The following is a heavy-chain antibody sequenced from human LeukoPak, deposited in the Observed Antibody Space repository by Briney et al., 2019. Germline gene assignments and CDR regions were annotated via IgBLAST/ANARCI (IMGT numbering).Heavy chain of an antibody. V-gene: IGHV3-13*04. Sequence: PGGSLRLSCEASGFTFSRHDMHWVRQAAGKGLEWVSGFIPAGDSNYAASVKGRVTISSENAKSSFYLEMNSLRAGDTAVYYCVRGGVWGLSSNWLKAWGQGTLIIVSS. J-gene: IGHJ5*02. CDR2: FIPAGDS. CDR1: GFTFSRHD. CDR3: VRGGVWGLSSNWLKA. D-gene: IGHD7-27*01.